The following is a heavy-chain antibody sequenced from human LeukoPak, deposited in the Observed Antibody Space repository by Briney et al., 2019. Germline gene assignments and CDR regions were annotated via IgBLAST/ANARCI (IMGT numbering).Heavy chain of an antibody. Sequence: ASVKVSCKASGGTFSSYAISWVRQAPGQGLEWMGGIIPIFGTANYAQKFQGRVTITADESTSTAYMELSSLRSEDTAVYYCASPTGDNSAFDIWGQGTLVTVSS. CDR3: ASPTGDNSAFDI. J-gene: IGHJ4*02. CDR2: IIPIFGTA. V-gene: IGHV1-69*13. CDR1: GGTFSSYA. D-gene: IGHD7-27*01.